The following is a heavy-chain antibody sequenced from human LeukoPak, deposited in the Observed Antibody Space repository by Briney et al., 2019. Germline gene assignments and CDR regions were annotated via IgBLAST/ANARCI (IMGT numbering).Heavy chain of an antibody. CDR1: GFTFGNYG. CDR3: ARAQTYGASRLLLDY. V-gene: IGHV3-20*04. J-gene: IGHJ4*02. D-gene: IGHD4-17*01. Sequence: GGSLRLSCAASGFTFGNYGMSWVRHAPGKGLEWGSGINWNGGSTVYADSVEGRFTISRDNAKNSQYLQMNSLRVEHTAFYYCARAQTYGASRLLLDYWGQGTLVTVSS. CDR2: INWNGGST.